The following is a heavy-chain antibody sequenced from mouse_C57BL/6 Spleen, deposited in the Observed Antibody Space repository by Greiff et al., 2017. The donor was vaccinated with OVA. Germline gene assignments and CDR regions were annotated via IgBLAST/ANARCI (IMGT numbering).Heavy chain of an antibody. Sequence: QVQLQQPGAELVKPGASVKLSCKASGCTFTSYWMHWVKQRPGQGLEWIGMIHPNSGSTNYNEKFKSKATLTVDKSSSTAYMQLSSLTSEDSAVYYCARRYYGSRDGPYYFDYWGQGTTLTVSS. D-gene: IGHD1-1*01. CDR3: ARRYYGSRDGPYYFDY. CDR1: GCTFTSYW. J-gene: IGHJ2*01. CDR2: IHPNSGST. V-gene: IGHV1-64*01.